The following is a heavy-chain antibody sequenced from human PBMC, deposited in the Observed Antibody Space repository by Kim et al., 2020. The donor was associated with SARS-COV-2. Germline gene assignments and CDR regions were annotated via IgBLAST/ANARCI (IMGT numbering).Heavy chain of an antibody. CDR2: ISYDGSTK. CDR3: ATDRTTVTTWVRMFDY. Sequence: GGSLRLSCAASGFIFTSCAMHWVRQSPGKGLEWVAAISYDGSTKYYADSVKGRFTISRDNSKNTLYLQMSSLTTEDTALYYCATDRTTVTTWVRMFDYWGQGTLVTVSS. CDR1: GFIFTSCA. V-gene: IGHV3-30*04. D-gene: IGHD4-17*01. J-gene: IGHJ4*02.